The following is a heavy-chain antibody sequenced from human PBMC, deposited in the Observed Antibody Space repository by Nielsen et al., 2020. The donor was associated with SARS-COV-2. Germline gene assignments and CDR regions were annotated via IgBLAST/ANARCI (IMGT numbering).Heavy chain of an antibody. CDR2: IDPSDSYT. D-gene: IGHD3-9*01. V-gene: IGHV5-10-1*01. CDR1: GYSFTSYW. Sequence: GESLKISCKGSGYSFTSYWISWVRQMPGKGLEWMGRIDPSDSYTSYSPSFQGHVTISADKSISTAYLQWSSLKASDTAMYYCARLLRNYDILTGYYPQYYFDYWGQGTLVTVSS. J-gene: IGHJ4*02. CDR3: ARLLRNYDILTGYYPQYYFDY.